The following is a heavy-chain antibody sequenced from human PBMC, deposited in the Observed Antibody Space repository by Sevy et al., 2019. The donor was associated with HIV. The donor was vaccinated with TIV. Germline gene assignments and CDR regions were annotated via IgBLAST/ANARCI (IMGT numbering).Heavy chain of an antibody. CDR1: GFTLSSYG. J-gene: IGHJ6*02. CDR3: ARDRLGITISAEWGGGMDV. D-gene: IGHD3-3*01. V-gene: IGHV3-33*01. CDR2: IRYDGSNK. Sequence: GGSLRLSCAASGFTLSSYGMHWVRQAPGKGLEWVAVIRYDGSNKYYADSVKGRFPISRENSKNTLYLQMNSLRAEDTAVYYCARDRLGITISAEWGGGMDVWGQGTTVTVSS.